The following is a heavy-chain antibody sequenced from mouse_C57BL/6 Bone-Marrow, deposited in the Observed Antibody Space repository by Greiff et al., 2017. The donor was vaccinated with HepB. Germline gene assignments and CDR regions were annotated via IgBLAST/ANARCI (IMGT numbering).Heavy chain of an antibody. CDR1: GFSLTSYG. Sequence: VKLVESGPGLVAPSQSLSITCTVSGFSLTSYGVSWVRQPPGKGLEWLGVIWGEGSTNYHSALISRLSISKDNSKSQVLLKLNSLQTYDTATYYCAKRGYYYGSSWYFDVWGTGTTVTVSS. D-gene: IGHD1-1*01. CDR2: IWGEGST. J-gene: IGHJ1*03. CDR3: AKRGYYYGSSWYFDV. V-gene: IGHV2-3*01.